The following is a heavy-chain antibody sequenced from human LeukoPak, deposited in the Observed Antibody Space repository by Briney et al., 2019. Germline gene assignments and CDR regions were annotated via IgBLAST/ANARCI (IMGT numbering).Heavy chain of an antibody. J-gene: IGHJ4*02. CDR2: ISGSGGST. Sequence: GGSLRLSCSASGFTFSSYAMSWVRQAPGKGLEWVSTISGSGGSTYYADSVKGRFTISRGNSKNTLYLQMNSLRAEDTALYYCAKIRFGEQLPFDYWGQGTLVTVSS. V-gene: IGHV3-23*01. CDR3: AKIRFGEQLPFDY. D-gene: IGHD3-10*01. CDR1: GFTFSSYA.